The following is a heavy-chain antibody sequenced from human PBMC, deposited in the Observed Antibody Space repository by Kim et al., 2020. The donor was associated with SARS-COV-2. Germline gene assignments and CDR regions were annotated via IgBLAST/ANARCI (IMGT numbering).Heavy chain of an antibody. CDR1: GGSISSSSYY. D-gene: IGHD2-21*02. CDR3: ARHTKQGPVVVTAMIWGGYAFDI. Sequence: SETLSLTCTVSGGSISSSSYYWGWIRQPPGKGLEWIGSIYYSGSTYYNPSLKSRVTISVDTSKNQFSLKLSSVTAADTAVYYCARHTKQGPVVVTAMIWGGYAFDIWGQGTMVTVSS. J-gene: IGHJ3*02. CDR2: IYYSGST. V-gene: IGHV4-39*01.